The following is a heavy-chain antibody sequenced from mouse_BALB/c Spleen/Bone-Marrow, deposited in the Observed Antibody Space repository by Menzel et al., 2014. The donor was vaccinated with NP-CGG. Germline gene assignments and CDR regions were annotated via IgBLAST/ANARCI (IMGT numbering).Heavy chain of an antibody. Sequence: EVKLQESGPGLVKPSQSLSLTCIVTGYSITRDYAWNWIRQFPGNKLEWMGYISYSGSTTYNPSLESRISITRDTSKNQFFLQLNSVTTEDTATYYCPRSSSYDYDVGFAYWGQGTLVTVSA. CDR1: GYSITRDYA. CDR3: PRSSSYDYDVGFAY. V-gene: IGHV3-2*02. CDR2: ISYSGST. J-gene: IGHJ3*01. D-gene: IGHD2-4*01.